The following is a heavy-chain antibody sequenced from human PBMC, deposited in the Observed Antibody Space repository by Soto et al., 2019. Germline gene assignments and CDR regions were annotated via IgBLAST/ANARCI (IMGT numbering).Heavy chain of an antibody. V-gene: IGHV1-2*04. CDR2: INPNSGGT. Sequence: ASVKVSCKASGYTFTGYYMHWVRQAPGQGLEWMGWINPNSGGTNYAQKFQGWVTMTRDTSISTAYMELSRLRSDDTAVYYCARGEQSITIFGVVIIEHLLDYWGQGTLVTVSS. CDR1: GYTFTGYY. CDR3: ARGEQSITIFGVVIIEHLLDY. D-gene: IGHD3-3*01. J-gene: IGHJ4*02.